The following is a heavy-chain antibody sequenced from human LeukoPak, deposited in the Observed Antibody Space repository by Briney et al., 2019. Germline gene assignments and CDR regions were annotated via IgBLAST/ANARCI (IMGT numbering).Heavy chain of an antibody. CDR3: ARDAGYCSGGSCYSTYFDY. V-gene: IGHV3-21*01. D-gene: IGHD2-15*01. J-gene: IGHJ4*02. CDR1: GFTFSSYS. CDR2: ISSSSSYI. Sequence: GGSLRLSCAASGFTFSSYSMNWVRQAPGKGLGWVSSISSSSSYIYYADSVKGRFTISRDNAKNSLYLQMNSLRAEDTAVYYCARDAGYCSGGSCYSTYFDYWGQGTLVTVSS.